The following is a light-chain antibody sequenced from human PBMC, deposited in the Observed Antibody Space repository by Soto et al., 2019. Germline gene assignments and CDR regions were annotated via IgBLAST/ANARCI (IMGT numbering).Light chain of an antibody. Sequence: QPVLTQPPSASASLGASVTLTCTLSSGYSNYKVDWYQQRPGKGPRFVMRVGTGGIVGSKGDGIPDRFSVLGSGLNRYLTIKNIQEEDESDYLCGADHGSGSNVVVFGGATKLTVL. J-gene: IGLJ2*01. CDR2: VGTGGIVG. V-gene: IGLV9-49*01. CDR3: GADHGSGSNVVV. CDR1: SGYSNYK.